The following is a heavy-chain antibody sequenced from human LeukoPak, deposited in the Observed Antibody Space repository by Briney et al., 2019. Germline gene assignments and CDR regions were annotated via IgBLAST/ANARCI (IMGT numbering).Heavy chain of an antibody. D-gene: IGHD3-10*01. CDR3: ARHGSVRSPLGP. CDR1: GGSISSYY. J-gene: IGHJ5*02. Sequence: SETLSLTCTVSGGSISSYYGSWIRQPPEKGLEWIGYIYATGSTNYNPSLKSRVTISVDTSKNQFSLNLRSVTAADTAVYYCARHGSVRSPLGPWGQGTLVTVSS. CDR2: IYATGST. V-gene: IGHV4-4*09.